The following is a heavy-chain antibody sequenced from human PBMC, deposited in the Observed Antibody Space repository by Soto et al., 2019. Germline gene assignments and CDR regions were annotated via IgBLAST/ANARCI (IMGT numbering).Heavy chain of an antibody. D-gene: IGHD3-22*01. V-gene: IGHV1-18*01. CDR3: ARGYYVSTGFYDRY. Sequence: QVQLVQSGAAMRKPGASVKVTCKASGYTFTSYPITWVRQAPGQGLEWMGWIRCHNGNTDYAQNLQGRVNMTRDTSTSTVYMELRSLRYADTAVYYCARGYYVSTGFYDRYWGQGTLVAVTS. CDR2: IRCHNGNT. CDR1: GYTFTSYP. J-gene: IGHJ4*02.